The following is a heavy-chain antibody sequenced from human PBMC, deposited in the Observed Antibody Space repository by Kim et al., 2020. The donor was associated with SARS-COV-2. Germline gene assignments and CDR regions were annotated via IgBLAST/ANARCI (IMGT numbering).Heavy chain of an antibody. J-gene: IGHJ3*02. CDR3: ATWGDYYDSSGYYDAFDI. D-gene: IGHD3-22*01. V-gene: IGHV4-59*01. Sequence: KSRVTISVDTSKNQFSLKLSSVTAADTAVYYCATWGDYYDSSGYYDAFDIWGQGTMVTVSS.